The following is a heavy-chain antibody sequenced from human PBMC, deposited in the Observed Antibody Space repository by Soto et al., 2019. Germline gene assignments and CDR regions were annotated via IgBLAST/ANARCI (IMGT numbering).Heavy chain of an antibody. CDR1: GYAFPSYH. V-gene: IGHV1-8*01. Sequence: QVQLVQSGAEVKKPGASVKVSCKASGYAFPSYHISWVRQANGHGLEWMGWMHPYSGNTAYAQKFRGRLTMTTDSSTSTAYMELSSLTSEDTAVYFCAREQDYGDYGDYWGQGTLVTVSS. CDR2: MHPYSGNT. D-gene: IGHD4-17*01. CDR3: AREQDYGDYGDY. J-gene: IGHJ4*02.